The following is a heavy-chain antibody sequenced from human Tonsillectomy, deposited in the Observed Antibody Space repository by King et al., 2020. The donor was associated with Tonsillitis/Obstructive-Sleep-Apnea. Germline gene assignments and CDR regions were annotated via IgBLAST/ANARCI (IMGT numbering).Heavy chain of an antibody. CDR1: GFTFRSYA. V-gene: IGHV3-30*04. J-gene: IGHJ4*02. D-gene: IGHD2-2*02. CDR3: ARDLPIVVIPAAIKGGFDY. Sequence: VQLVESGGGVVQPGRSLRLSCAASGFTFRSYALHWVRQAPGKGLEWVAVISYDGSNKYYADSVKGRFTISRDNSKNPLYLQMNSLRTEDTAVYYCARDLPIVVIPAAIKGGFDYWGQGTLVTVSS. CDR2: ISYDGSNK.